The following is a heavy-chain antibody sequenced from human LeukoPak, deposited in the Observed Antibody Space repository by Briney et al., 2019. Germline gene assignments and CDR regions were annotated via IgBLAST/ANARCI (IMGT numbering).Heavy chain of an antibody. V-gene: IGHV1-69*06. D-gene: IGHD3-10*01. CDR2: IIPIFGTA. CDR3: ARCRPRYGSGSYYPTFYYYYMDV. CDR1: GYTFTSYG. Sequence: GASVKVSCKASGYTFTSYGISWVRQAPGQGLEWMGGIIPIFGTANYAQKFQGRVTITADKSTSTAYMELSSLRSEDTAVYYCARCRPRYGSGSYYPTFYYYYMDVWGKGTTVTVSS. J-gene: IGHJ6*03.